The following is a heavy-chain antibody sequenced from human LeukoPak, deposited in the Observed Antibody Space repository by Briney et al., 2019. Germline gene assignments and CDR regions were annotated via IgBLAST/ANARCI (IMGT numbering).Heavy chain of an antibody. CDR3: AMGSTPMGPHDY. D-gene: IGHD3-16*01. V-gene: IGHV4-59*12. CDR2: IYYSGST. J-gene: IGHJ4*02. CDR1: GGSISSYY. Sequence: SETLSLTCIVSGGSISSYYWSWIRQPPGKGLEWIGYIYYSGSTNYNPSLKSRVTIPVDTSKNQFSLKLSSVTAADTAVYYCAMGSTPMGPHDYWGQGTLVTVSS.